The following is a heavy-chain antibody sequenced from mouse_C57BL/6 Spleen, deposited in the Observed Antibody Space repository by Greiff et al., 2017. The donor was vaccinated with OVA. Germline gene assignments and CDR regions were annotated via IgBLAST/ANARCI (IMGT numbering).Heavy chain of an antibody. J-gene: IGHJ4*01. CDR2: IYPGDGDT. V-gene: IGHV1-82*01. CDR1: GYAFSSSW. Sequence: QVQLQQSGPELVKPGASVKISCKASGYAFSSSWMNWVKQRPGKGLEWIGRIYPGDGDTNYNGKFKGNATLTADKSSSTAYMQLSSLTSEDSAVYFCARSVAMDCWGQGTSVTVSS. CDR3: ARSVAMDC.